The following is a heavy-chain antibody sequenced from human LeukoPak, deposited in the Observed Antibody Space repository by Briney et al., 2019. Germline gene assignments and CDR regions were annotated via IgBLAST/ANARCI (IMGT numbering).Heavy chain of an antibody. CDR2: IRSKANSYAT. CDR1: GFTFSGSA. Sequence: GGSLRLSCAASGFTFSGSAMHWVRQASGKGLEWVGRIRSKANSYATAYAASVKGRFTISRDDSKNTAYLQMNSLKTEDTAVYYCTRHEDFWSGTTFDPWGQGTLVTVSS. V-gene: IGHV3-73*01. J-gene: IGHJ5*02. D-gene: IGHD3-3*01. CDR3: TRHEDFWSGTTFDP.